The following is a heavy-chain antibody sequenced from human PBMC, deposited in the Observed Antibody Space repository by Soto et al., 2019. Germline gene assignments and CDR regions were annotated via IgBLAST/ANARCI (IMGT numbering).Heavy chain of an antibody. CDR1: GGSISSYY. V-gene: IGHV4-59*01. CDR3: ARAIELGYCSSTSCYSWFDP. Sequence: SETLSLTCTVSGGSISSYYWSWIRQPPGKGLEWIGYIYYSGSTNYNPSLKSRVTITVDTSKNQFSLKLSSVTAADTAVYYCARAIELGYCSSTSCYSWFDPWGQGTLVTVSS. CDR2: IYYSGST. J-gene: IGHJ5*02. D-gene: IGHD2-2*02.